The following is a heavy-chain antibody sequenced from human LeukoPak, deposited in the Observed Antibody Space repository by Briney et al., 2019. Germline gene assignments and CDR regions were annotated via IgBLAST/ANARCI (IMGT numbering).Heavy chain of an antibody. CDR2: IYTSGST. J-gene: IGHJ6*03. V-gene: IGHV4-4*07. Sequence: SETLPLTCTVSGGSISSYYWSWIRRPAGKGLEWIGRIYTSGSTNYNPSLKSRVTMSVDTSKNQFSLKLSSVTAADTAVYYCARQSYSSSSYYYYYYMDVWGKGTTVTVSS. CDR1: GGSISSYY. D-gene: IGHD6-6*01. CDR3: ARQSYSSSSYYYYYYMDV.